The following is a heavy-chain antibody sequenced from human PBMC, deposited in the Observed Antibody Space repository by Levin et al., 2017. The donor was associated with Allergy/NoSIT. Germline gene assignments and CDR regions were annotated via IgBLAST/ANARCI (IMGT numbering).Heavy chain of an antibody. D-gene: IGHD5-18*01. CDR1: GGSISSGGYS. CDR2: IYLSGST. J-gene: IGHJ4*02. Sequence: SCAVSGGSISSGGYSWSWIRQPPGTGLEWIGNIYLSGSTYYNPSLKSRVTISVDRSKNQFSLNLSSVTAADTAVYYCARVAGYSYGYYFDYWGQGTLVTVSS. CDR3: ARVAGYSYGYYFDY. V-gene: IGHV4-30-2*01.